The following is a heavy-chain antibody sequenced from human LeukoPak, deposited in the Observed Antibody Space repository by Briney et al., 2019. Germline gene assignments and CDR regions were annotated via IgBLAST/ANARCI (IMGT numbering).Heavy chain of an antibody. Sequence: GGSLRLSCAASGFTFSSYAMSWVRQAPGKGLEWVSAISGSGGSTYYADSVKGRFTISRDNSKNTLYLQMNSLRAEDTAVYYCAKSQWLHTYYNMDVWGKGTTVTVSS. CDR3: AKSQWLHTYYNMDV. CDR1: GFTFSSYA. J-gene: IGHJ6*03. V-gene: IGHV3-23*01. D-gene: IGHD5-12*01. CDR2: ISGSGGST.